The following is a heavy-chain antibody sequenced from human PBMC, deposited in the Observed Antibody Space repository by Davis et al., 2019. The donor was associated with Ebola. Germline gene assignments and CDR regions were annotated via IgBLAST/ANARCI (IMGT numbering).Heavy chain of an antibody. Sequence: SVKVSCKASGGTFSSYGISWVRQAPGQGLEWMGGIIPFLGIPNYAQKFQGRVTITADKSTSTAYMELSSLRSEDTAVYYCARGLARDGYTGQGYWGQGTLVTVSS. V-gene: IGHV1-69*10. D-gene: IGHD5-24*01. CDR1: GGTFSSYG. CDR3: ARGLARDGYTGQGY. J-gene: IGHJ4*02. CDR2: IIPFLGIP.